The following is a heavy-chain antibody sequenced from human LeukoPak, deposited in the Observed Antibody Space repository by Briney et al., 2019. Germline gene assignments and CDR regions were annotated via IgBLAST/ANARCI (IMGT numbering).Heavy chain of an antibody. V-gene: IGHV1-8*01. CDR3: ARFLKNPVNRRGPANYYMDV. D-gene: IGHD2/OR15-2a*01. CDR2: MSPKSGNT. Sequence: ASVKVSCKAAGYTFSTYDISWVRQATGQGLEWMGWMSPKSGNTLYAQKFQGRVTMTRNTSTSTAYMELSSVRSEDTAVYYCARFLKNPVNRRGPANYYMDVWGKGTTVTISS. CDR1: GYTFSTYD. J-gene: IGHJ6*03.